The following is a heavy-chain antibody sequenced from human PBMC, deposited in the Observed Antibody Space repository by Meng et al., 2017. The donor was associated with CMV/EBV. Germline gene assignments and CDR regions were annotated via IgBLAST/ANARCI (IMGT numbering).Heavy chain of an antibody. CDR3: VRLDFWSGYYYFDY. Sequence: GESLKISCAASGFTFSSYAMHWVRQAPGKGLEWVAVISYDGSNKYYADSVKGRFTISRDNSKNTLYLQMNSLGAEDTAVYYCVRLDFWSGYYYFDYWGQGTLVTVSS. J-gene: IGHJ4*02. CDR1: GFTFSSYA. V-gene: IGHV3-30*04. CDR2: ISYDGSNK. D-gene: IGHD3-3*01.